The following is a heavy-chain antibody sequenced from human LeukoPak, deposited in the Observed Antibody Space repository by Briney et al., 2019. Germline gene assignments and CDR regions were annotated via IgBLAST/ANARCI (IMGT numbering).Heavy chain of an antibody. V-gene: IGHV3-30*02. CDR3: AKVLSQGYYFDY. CDR1: GFTFSSYG. Sequence: GGSLRLSCAASGFTFSSYGMHWVRQAPGKGLEWVPFIRYDGSNKYYADSVKGRFTISRDNSKNTLYLQMNSLRAEETAVYYCAKVLSQGYYFDYWGQGTLVTVSS. CDR2: IRYDGSNK. J-gene: IGHJ4*02.